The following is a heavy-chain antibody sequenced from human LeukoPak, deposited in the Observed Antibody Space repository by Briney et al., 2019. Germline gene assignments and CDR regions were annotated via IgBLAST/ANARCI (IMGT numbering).Heavy chain of an antibody. CDR1: GGSISSYY. D-gene: IGHD3-10*01. V-gene: IGHV4-59*01. CDR2: IYYSGST. CDR3: ARVDRDYYDSGSSFEY. J-gene: IGHJ4*02. Sequence: SETLSLTCTVSGGSISSYYWSWIRQPPGKGLEWIGYIYYSGSTNYNPSPKSRVTISVDTSKNQFSLKLSSVTAADTAVYYCARVDRDYYDSGSSFEYWGQGTLVTVSS.